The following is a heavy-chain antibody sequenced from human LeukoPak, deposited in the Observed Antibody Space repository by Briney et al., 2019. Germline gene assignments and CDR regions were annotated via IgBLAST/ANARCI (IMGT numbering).Heavy chain of an antibody. Sequence: ASVKVSCKASGYTLTGYYMHWVRPAPGQGLEWMGWINPNSGGTNYAQKFQGRVTMTRDTSISTAYMELSRLRSDDTAVYYCARDRYDFWSGYYSGGPLSFDYWGQGTLVTVSS. V-gene: IGHV1-2*02. J-gene: IGHJ4*02. CDR3: ARDRYDFWSGYYSGGPLSFDY. CDR1: GYTLTGYY. CDR2: INPNSGGT. D-gene: IGHD3-3*01.